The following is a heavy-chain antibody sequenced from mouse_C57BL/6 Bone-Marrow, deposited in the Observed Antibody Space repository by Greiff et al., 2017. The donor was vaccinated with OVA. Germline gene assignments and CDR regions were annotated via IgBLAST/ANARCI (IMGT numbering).Heavy chain of an antibody. V-gene: IGHV1-54*01. D-gene: IGHD2-5*01. CDR3: ARRLYYSNFYWYFDV. CDR1: GYAFTNYL. Sequence: QVQLQQSGAELVRPGTSVKVSCKASGYAFTNYLIEWVKQRPGQGLEWIGVINPGSGGTNYNEKFKGKATLTADKSSSTAYMQLSSLTSEDSAVYFCARRLYYSNFYWYFDVWGTGTTVTVSS. CDR2: INPGSGGT. J-gene: IGHJ1*03.